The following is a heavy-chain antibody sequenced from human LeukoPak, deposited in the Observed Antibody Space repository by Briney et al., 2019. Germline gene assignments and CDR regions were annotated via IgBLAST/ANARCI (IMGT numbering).Heavy chain of an antibody. CDR2: MNPNSGNT. CDR3: ARAPMVRGVLSRASGY. J-gene: IGHJ4*02. CDR1: GYTFSEYN. D-gene: IGHD3-10*01. Sequence: ASVKVSCKASGYTFSEYNFSWVRQVTGQGLEWMGWMNPNSGNTGYAQKFQGRVTMTRNTSISTAYMELSSLRSEDTAVYYCARAPMVRGVLSRASGYWGQGTLVTVSS. V-gene: IGHV1-8*01.